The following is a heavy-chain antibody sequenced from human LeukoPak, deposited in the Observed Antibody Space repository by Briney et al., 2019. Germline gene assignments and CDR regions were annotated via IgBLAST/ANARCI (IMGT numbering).Heavy chain of an antibody. Sequence: SQTLSLTCAISGDTVSNNRAAWNWLRQSPSRGLEWLGRTYYRSKWSNDYALSVKSRITINPDTSKNQFSLQLKFVPPEDTAVYYCARLVGDQVVYWGQGTLVTVSS. V-gene: IGHV6-1*01. CDR2: TYYRSKWSN. D-gene: IGHD2-2*01. CDR1: GDTVSNNRAA. CDR3: ARLVGDQVVY. J-gene: IGHJ4*02.